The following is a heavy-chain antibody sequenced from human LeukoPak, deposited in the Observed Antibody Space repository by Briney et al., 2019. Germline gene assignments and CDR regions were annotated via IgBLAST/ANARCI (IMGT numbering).Heavy chain of an antibody. CDR1: GGSISSYY. CDR3: ARAATSSGWYIGY. V-gene: IGHV4-59*01. Sequence: SETLSLTCPVSGGSISSYYWSWIRQPPGKGLEWVGYIYYSGSTNYNPSLKSRVTISVDTSKNQFSLKLSSVTAADTAVYYCARAATSSGWYIGYWGQGTLVTVSS. CDR2: IYYSGST. J-gene: IGHJ4*02. D-gene: IGHD6-19*01.